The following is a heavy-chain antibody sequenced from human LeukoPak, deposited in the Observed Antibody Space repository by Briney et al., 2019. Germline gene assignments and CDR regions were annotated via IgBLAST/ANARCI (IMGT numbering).Heavy chain of an antibody. CDR2: ISWNSGSI. Sequence: GGSLRLSCAASGFTFDDYAMHWVRHAPGKGLEWVSGISWNSGSIGYADSVKDRFTISRDNAQNSLYLQMNSLRAEDTAVYYCAREPSSGSYYDFDYWGQGTLVTVSS. D-gene: IGHD1-26*01. CDR3: AREPSSGSYYDFDY. V-gene: IGHV3-9*01. CDR1: GFTFDDYA. J-gene: IGHJ4*02.